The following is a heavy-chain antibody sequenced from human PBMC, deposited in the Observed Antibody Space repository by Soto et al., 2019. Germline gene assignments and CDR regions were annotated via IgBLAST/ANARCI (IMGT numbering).Heavy chain of an antibody. CDR3: ARVYGDPQYYYYGMDV. V-gene: IGHV5-51*01. D-gene: IGHD4-17*01. Sequence: GESLKISCKGSGYSFTSYWIGWVRQMPGKGLEWMGIIYPGDSDTRYSPSFQGQVTISADKSISTAYLQWSSLKASDTAMYYCARVYGDPQYYYYGMDVWGQGTTVTVSS. CDR2: IYPGDSDT. J-gene: IGHJ6*02. CDR1: GYSFTSYW.